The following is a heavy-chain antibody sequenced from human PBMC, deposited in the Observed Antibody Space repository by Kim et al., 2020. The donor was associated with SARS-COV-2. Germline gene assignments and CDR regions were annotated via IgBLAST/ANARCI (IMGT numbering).Heavy chain of an antibody. J-gene: IGHJ4*02. Sequence: NRDYAVAVKGRFTISRDDAKNSLYLQRNSLRADDTAVYYCARMGAPWGQGTLVTVSS. V-gene: IGHV3-48*03. CDR3: ARMGAP. CDR2: NR.